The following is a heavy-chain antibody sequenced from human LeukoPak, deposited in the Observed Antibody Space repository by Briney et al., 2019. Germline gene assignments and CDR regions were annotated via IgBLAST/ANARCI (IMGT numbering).Heavy chain of an antibody. V-gene: IGHV3-74*01. J-gene: IGHJ6*02. D-gene: IGHD2-21*02. CDR1: GFTFSNYW. CDR3: SRDSLSSCGGDCYSGLDV. CDR2: IKSDGSST. Sequence: GGSLRLSCAASGFTFSNYWMHWVRQAPGEALVWVSRIKSDGSSTTYADSVKGRFTISRDNAKNTLYLQMNSLRAEDTAVYYCSRDSLSSCGGDCYSGLDVWGQGTTVTVSS.